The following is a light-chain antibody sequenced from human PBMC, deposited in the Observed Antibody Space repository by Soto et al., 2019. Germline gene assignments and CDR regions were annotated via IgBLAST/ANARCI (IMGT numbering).Light chain of an antibody. V-gene: IGKV3-15*01. CDR1: QSISRS. J-gene: IGKJ5*01. CDR2: GAS. Sequence: EIVMTQTPATLSVSPGERATLSCRASQSISRSLAWYQQKPGQAPRLLIYGASTRATGIPARFSGSGSGTEFTLTISSLQSADFAVYFGQQYKNWPPITFGQGTRLEIK. CDR3: QQYKNWPPIT.